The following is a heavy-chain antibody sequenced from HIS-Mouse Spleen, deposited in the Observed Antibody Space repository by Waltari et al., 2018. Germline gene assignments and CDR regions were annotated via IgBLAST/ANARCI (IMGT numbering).Heavy chain of an antibody. CDR2: IYYSGST. J-gene: IGHJ4*02. D-gene: IGHD7-27*01. V-gene: IGHV4-59*01. CDR1: GGSISSYY. CDR3: ARLVDWGFDY. Sequence: QVQLQESGPGLVKPSETLSLTCTVSGGSISSYYWSWIRQPPGKGLEWIGYIYYSGSTNSNPSLKSRVTISVDTSKNQFSLKLSSVTAADTAVYYCARLVDWGFDYWGQGTLVTVSS.